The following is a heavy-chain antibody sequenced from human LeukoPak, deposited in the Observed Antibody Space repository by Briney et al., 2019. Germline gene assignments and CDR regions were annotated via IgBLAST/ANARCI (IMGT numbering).Heavy chain of an antibody. Sequence: PSETLSLTCTVSGGSINSSSYYWGWIRQPPGKGLEWIGSIYYSGSTYYNPSLKSRVTISVDTSKNQFSLKLSSVTAADTAVYYCARVLAAAGHKDYWGQGTLVTVSS. CDR2: IYYSGST. CDR1: GGSINSSSYY. J-gene: IGHJ4*02. V-gene: IGHV4-39*07. D-gene: IGHD6-13*01. CDR3: ARVLAAAGHKDY.